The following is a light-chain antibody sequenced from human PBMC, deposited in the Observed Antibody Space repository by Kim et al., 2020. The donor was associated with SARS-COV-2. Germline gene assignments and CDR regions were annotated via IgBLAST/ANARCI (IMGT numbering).Light chain of an antibody. CDR1: SSDVGSYNL. J-gene: IGLJ3*02. CDR2: EVS. V-gene: IGLV2-23*02. Sequence: GQSITISCTGTSSDVGSYNLVSWYQQHPGKAHKLMIYEVSKRPSGVSNRFSGSKSGNTASLTISGLQAEDEADYYCCSYAGSSTWVFGGGTKLTVL. CDR3: CSYAGSSTWV.